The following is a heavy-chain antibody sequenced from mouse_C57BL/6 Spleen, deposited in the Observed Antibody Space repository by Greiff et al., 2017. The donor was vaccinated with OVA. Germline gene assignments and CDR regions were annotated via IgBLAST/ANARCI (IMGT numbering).Heavy chain of an antibody. CDR1: GYAFSSSW. CDR2: IYPGDGDT. J-gene: IGHJ3*01. CDR3: AQAYYSNYVFAY. Sequence: QVQLQQSGPELVKPGASVKISCKASGYAFSSSWMNWVKQRPGKGLEWIGRIYPGDGDTNYNGKFKGKATLTADKSSSTAYMQLSSLTSEDSAVYFCAQAYYSNYVFAYWGQGTLVTVSA. V-gene: IGHV1-82*01. D-gene: IGHD2-5*01.